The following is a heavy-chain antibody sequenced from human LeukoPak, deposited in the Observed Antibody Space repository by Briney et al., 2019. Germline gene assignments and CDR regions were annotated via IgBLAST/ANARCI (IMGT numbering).Heavy chain of an antibody. Sequence: PSETLSLTCTVSGGSISTYYWSWIRQPAGKGLEWIGRIYTSGSTNYNPSLKSRVTMSVDTSKNQFSLKQSSVTAADTAVYYCASGLSYYFDYWGQGTLVTVSS. J-gene: IGHJ4*02. D-gene: IGHD3-16*02. CDR3: ASGLSYYFDY. V-gene: IGHV4-4*07. CDR2: IYTSGST. CDR1: GGSISTYY.